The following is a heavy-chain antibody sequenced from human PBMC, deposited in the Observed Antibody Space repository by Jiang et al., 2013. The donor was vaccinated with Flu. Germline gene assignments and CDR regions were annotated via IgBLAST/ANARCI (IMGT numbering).Heavy chain of an antibody. V-gene: IGHV4-39*01. CDR1: GDSISGSNYY. CDR3: AREGQSSSGSDN. J-gene: IGHJ4*02. Sequence: GPGLVKPSETLSLTCTVSGDSISGSNYYWGWIRQPPGKGLEWIGSIFYSGNTYYNPSLKSRVTMSVDTTKNQFSLRLSSVTAADTAVYYCAREGQSSSGSDNWGQGTLVTVSS. CDR2: IFYSGNT. D-gene: IGHD6-19*01.